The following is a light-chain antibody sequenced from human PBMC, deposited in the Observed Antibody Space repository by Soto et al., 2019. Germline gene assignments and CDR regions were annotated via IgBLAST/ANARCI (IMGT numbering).Light chain of an antibody. CDR3: QSYDSSLGGSLV. CDR1: SSNIGAGYD. CDR2: GNS. Sequence: QSVLTQPPSVSGAPGQRVTISCTGSSSNIGAGYDVHWYQQLPGTAPKLLIYGNSNRPSGVPDRFSGSKSGTSASLAITGLQAEDEADYYRQSYDSSLGGSLVFGGGTKLTVL. J-gene: IGLJ2*01. V-gene: IGLV1-40*01.